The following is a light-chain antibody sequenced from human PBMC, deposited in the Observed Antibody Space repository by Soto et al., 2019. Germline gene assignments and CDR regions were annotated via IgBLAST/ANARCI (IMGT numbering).Light chain of an antibody. J-gene: IGKJ4*01. CDR3: QKYNSAPLT. V-gene: IGKV1-27*01. CDR1: QGIAPY. Sequence: DVQMTQSPSSLSAFVGDRVTITCRASQGIAPYLAWFQQKPGKVPKLLIYATSTLQSGVPSRFSGSGSGTDFTLTINSLQPEDVGTYYCQKYNSAPLTFRGGTKVEIK. CDR2: ATS.